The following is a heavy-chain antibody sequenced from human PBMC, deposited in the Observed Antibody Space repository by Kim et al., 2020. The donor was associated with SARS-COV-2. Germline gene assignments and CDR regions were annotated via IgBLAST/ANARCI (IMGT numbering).Heavy chain of an antibody. D-gene: IGHD6-13*01. CDR2: INAGNVNT. CDR3: ASQWGAWGNSSSWYRVVYYYYGMDV. J-gene: IGHJ6*02. V-gene: IGHV1-3*01. Sequence: ASVKVSCKASGYTFTSYAMHWVRQAPGQRLEWMGWINAGNVNTKYSQKFQGRVTMTRDTSASTAYMELSSLRSEDTAVYYCASQWGAWGNSSSWYRVVYYYYGMDVWGQRATVTVSS. CDR1: GYTFTSYA.